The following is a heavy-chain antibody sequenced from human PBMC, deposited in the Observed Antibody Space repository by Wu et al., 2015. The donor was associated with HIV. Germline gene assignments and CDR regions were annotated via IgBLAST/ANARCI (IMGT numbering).Heavy chain of an antibody. J-gene: IGHJ3*02. CDR2: IIPIFGTA. CDR3: VEWLRDLDAFDI. V-gene: IGHV1-69*05. Sequence: QVQLVQSGAEVKKPGSSVKVSCKASGGTFSSYAISWVRQAPGQGLEWMGGIIPIFGTANYAQKFQGRVTITTDESTSTAYMELSSLRSEDTVVYYCVEWLRDLDAFDIWGQGTMVTVSS. D-gene: IGHD5-12*01. CDR1: GGTFSSYA.